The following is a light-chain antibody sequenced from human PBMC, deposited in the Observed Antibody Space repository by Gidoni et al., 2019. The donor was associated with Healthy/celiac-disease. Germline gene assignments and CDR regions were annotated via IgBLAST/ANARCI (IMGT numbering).Light chain of an antibody. CDR3: PQYGSPWT. CDR1: QSVSRSY. Sequence: EIVLTQSPGTLSLSPGERATLSCRASQSVSRSYLAWYQQKPGQAPRLLISGASSRATGIPDRFSGSGSGIDFTLTISRLEPEDCAVYYCPQYGSPWTFXQXTKVEIK. CDR2: GAS. J-gene: IGKJ1*01. V-gene: IGKV3-20*01.